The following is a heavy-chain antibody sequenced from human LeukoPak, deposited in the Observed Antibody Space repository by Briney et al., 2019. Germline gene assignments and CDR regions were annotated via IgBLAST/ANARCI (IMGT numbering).Heavy chain of an antibody. V-gene: IGHV4-34*01. CDR1: GGSFSGYY. J-gene: IGHJ3*02. D-gene: IGHD2-2*02. CDR2: INHSGST. CDR3: ARQEYCSSTSCYRRGDAFDI. Sequence: SETLSLTCAVYGGSFSGYYWSWIRQPPGKGLEWIGEINHSGSTNYNPSLKSRVTISVDRSKNQFSLKLSSVTAADTAVYYCARQEYCSSTSCYRRGDAFDIWGQGTMVTVSS.